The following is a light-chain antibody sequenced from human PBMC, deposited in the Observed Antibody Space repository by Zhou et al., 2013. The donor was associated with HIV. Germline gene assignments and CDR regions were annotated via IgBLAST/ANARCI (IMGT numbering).Light chain of an antibody. CDR2: KAS. V-gene: IGKV1-5*03. CDR1: QSINNW. Sequence: DIQMTQSPSTLSASVGDRLTITCRASQSINNWLAWYQQKPGKAPILLIYKASSLESGVPSRFSGSGSGTDFTLTISSLQPEDFGTYYCQQYSSYPITFGQGTRL. CDR3: QQYSSYPIT. J-gene: IGKJ5*01.